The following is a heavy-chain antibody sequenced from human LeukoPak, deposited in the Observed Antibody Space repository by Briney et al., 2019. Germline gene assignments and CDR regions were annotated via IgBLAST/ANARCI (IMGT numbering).Heavy chain of an antibody. J-gene: IGHJ5*02. Sequence: SVKVSCKASGGTFSSYAISWVRQAPGQGLEWMGRIIPIFGTANYAQKFQGRVTMTRNTSISTAYMELSSLRSGDTAVYYCARGPHYDYVWGSYRPNWFDPWGQGTLVTVSS. V-gene: IGHV1-69*05. CDR1: GGTFSSYA. CDR2: IIPIFGTA. CDR3: ARGPHYDYVWGSYRPNWFDP. D-gene: IGHD3-16*02.